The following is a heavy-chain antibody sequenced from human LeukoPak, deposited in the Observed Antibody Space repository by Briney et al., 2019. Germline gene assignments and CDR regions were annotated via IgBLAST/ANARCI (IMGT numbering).Heavy chain of an antibody. Sequence: PSQTLSLTCTVSGGSISSGGYSWSWIRQHPGKGLEWIGYIYYSGSTYYNPSLKSRVTISVDTSKNQFSLKLSSVTAADTAVYYCARDQHHSSGWSHTNYYYYGMDVWGQGTTVTVSS. CDR3: ARDQHHSSGWSHTNYYYYGMDV. V-gene: IGHV4-31*03. CDR2: IYYSGST. D-gene: IGHD6-19*01. CDR1: GGSISSGGYS. J-gene: IGHJ6*02.